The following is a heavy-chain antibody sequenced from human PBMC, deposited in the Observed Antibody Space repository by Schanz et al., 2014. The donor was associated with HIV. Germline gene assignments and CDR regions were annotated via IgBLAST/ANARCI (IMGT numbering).Heavy chain of an antibody. V-gene: IGHV4-34*01. CDR2: INHSGNT. D-gene: IGHD4-4*01. CDR1: GGSFRGHY. Sequence: QVHLQQWGAGLLKPLETLSLTCAVYGGSFRGHYWNWIRQPPGKGLEWIGEINHSGNTYINPSLKSRVTISEDTSKNQFSLNRTSGTAADTAVYWCTRDEYRDVWGQGAKVTVSS. CDR3: TRDEYRDV. J-gene: IGHJ3*01.